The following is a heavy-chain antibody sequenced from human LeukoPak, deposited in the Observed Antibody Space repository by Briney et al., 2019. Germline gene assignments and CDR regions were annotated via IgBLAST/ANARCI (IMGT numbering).Heavy chain of an antibody. CDR3: AKCYDYVWGSYPRGYFDY. CDR1: GFTFSSYA. CDR2: ISGSGGST. J-gene: IGHJ4*02. Sequence: GGSLRLSCAASGFTFSSYAMSWVRQAPGKGLEWVSAISGSGGSTYYADSVKGRFTISRDNSKNTLYLQMNSLRAEDTAVYYCAKCYDYVWGSYPRGYFDYWGQGTLVTVSS. V-gene: IGHV3-23*01. D-gene: IGHD3-16*01.